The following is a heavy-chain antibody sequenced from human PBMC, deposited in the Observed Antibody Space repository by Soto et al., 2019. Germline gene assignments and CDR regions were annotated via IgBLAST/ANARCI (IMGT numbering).Heavy chain of an antibody. V-gene: IGHV3-30-3*01. CDR1: GFTFSSYA. J-gene: IGHJ4*02. CDR2: ISYDGSNK. CDR3: ARDAKPSYYYDSSGYYLF. D-gene: IGHD3-22*01. Sequence: GGSLRLSCAASGFTFSSYAMHWVRQAPGKELEWVAVISYDGSNKYYADSVKGRFTISRDNSKNTLYLQMNSLRAEDTAVYYCARDAKPSYYYDSSGYYLFWGQGTLVTVSS.